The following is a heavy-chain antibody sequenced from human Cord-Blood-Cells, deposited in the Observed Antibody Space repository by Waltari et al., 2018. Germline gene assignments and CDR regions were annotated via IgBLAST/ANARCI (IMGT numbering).Heavy chain of an antibody. V-gene: IGHV3-30-3*01. CDR1: GFHLRISA. J-gene: IGHJ4*02. CDR3: ARGSSGVFDY. CDR2: ISDDGSNK. D-gene: IGHD3-10*01. Sequence: QVQLVQPGGGVVQPGRSLRLSCVAPGFHLRISALHGVRQAPGKGLEWVAVISDDGSNKYYADSVKGRFTISRDNSKNTLYLQMNSLRAEDTAVYYCARGSSGVFDYWGQGTLVTVSS.